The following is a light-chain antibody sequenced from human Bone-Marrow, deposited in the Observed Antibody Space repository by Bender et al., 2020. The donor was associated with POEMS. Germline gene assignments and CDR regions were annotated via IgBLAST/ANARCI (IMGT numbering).Light chain of an antibody. V-gene: IGLV3-10*01. J-gene: IGLJ3*02. CDR1: ALPKKY. CDR2: EDN. Sequence: SYELTQPPSVSVSPGQTARITCSGDALPKKYAYWYQQKSGQAPVLVIYEDNKRPFGIPERFSGSSSGTMAALIISGAQVEDEADYYCLSTDSSDNHRVFGGGTKLTVL. CDR3: LSTDSSDNHRV.